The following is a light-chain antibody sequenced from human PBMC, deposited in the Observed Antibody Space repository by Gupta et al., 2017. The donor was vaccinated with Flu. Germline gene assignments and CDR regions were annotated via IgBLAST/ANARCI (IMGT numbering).Light chain of an antibody. V-gene: IGKV3-11*01. CDR2: DAS. CDR1: QSIGSH. J-gene: IGKJ4*01. Sequence: EIVLTQSPATLSLSPGERATLSCRASQSIGSHLAWYQQNPGQPPRLLIYDASNRATGIPGSFRGSGSGTDFTLTISSLEPEDLAVYYCQQRSSWPLTFGGGTKVEIK. CDR3: QQRSSWPLT.